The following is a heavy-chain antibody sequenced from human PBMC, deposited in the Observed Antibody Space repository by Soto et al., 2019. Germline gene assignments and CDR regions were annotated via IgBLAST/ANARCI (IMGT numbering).Heavy chain of an antibody. V-gene: IGHV3-7*03. Sequence: GGSLRLSCAASGITFNNYWMSWVRQAPGKGLEWVANINQDGSQKYYVDSVKGRFTISRDNAKNSLYLQMNSLRAEDTAVYYCAREYNSKNYYYYGMDVWGQGTTVTVSS. J-gene: IGHJ6*02. CDR2: INQDGSQK. CDR1: GITFNNYW. D-gene: IGHD1-1*01. CDR3: AREYNSKNYYYYGMDV.